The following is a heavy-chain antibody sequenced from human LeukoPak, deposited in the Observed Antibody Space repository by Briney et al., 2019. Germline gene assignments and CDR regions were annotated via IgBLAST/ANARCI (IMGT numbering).Heavy chain of an antibody. Sequence: ASVKVSCKASGYTFTSYDINWVRQATGRGLEWMGWMNPNSGGTNYAQKFQGRVTMTRDTSISTAYMELSRLRSDDTAVYYCARESYYYGSGSPTNWFDPWGQGTLVTVSS. CDR3: ARESYYYGSGSPTNWFDP. D-gene: IGHD3-10*01. CDR1: GYTFTSYD. CDR2: MNPNSGGT. J-gene: IGHJ5*02. V-gene: IGHV1-2*02.